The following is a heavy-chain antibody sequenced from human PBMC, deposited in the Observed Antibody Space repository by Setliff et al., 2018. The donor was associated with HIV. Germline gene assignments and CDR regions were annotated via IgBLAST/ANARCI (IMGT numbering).Heavy chain of an antibody. J-gene: IGHJ6*03. CDR3: ARGTAYYNFWSGYPQDYYYYMDV. Sequence: PSETLSLTCTVSGGSISSSSYYWGWIRQPPGKGLEWIGTIYYSGNTYYNPSLKSRVTISVDTSKNQFSLKLSSVTAADTAVYYCARGTAYYNFWSGYPQDYYYYMDVWGKGTTVTVSS. CDR2: IYYSGNT. V-gene: IGHV4-39*01. CDR1: GGSISSSSYY. D-gene: IGHD3-3*01.